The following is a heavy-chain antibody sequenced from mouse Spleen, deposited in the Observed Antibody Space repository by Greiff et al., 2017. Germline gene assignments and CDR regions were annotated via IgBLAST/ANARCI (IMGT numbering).Heavy chain of an antibody. V-gene: IGHV14-3*01. Sequence: EVQLQQSVAELVRPGASVKLSCTASGFNITNTYMHWVKQRPEQGLEWNGRIDPANGNTKYAPKFQGKATITADTSSNTAYLQLSSLTSEDTAIYYCASPSGLRAWFAYWGQGTLVTVSA. CDR3: ASPSGLRAWFAY. CDR1: GFNITNTY. CDR2: IDPANGNT. J-gene: IGHJ3*01. D-gene: IGHD2-2*01.